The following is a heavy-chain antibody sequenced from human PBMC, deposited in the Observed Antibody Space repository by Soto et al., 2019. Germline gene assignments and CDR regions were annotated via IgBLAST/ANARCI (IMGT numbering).Heavy chain of an antibody. Sequence: GALRVSCAASGFTVSTYDMHWVRQATGKGLEWVSAIGTIRDTYYLDSVKGRFTISRENAKNSVYLQMNSLRAGDTAVYYCARGRSNQYASSPPPKFDPWGRGTLVTVSS. D-gene: IGHD2-8*01. V-gene: IGHV3-13*01. CDR1: GFTVSTYD. CDR3: ARGRSNQYASSPPPKFDP. CDR2: IGTIRDT. J-gene: IGHJ5*02.